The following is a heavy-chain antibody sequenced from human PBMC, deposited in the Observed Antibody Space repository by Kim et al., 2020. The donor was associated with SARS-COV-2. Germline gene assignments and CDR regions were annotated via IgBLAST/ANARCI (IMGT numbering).Heavy chain of an antibody. CDR3: ARVSVSGGFGLDV. J-gene: IGHJ6*02. D-gene: IGHD3-16*01. Sequence: YSQKFQGRVTITKDTSANPAYMELSSLRFEDTAVYYCARVSVSGGFGLDVWGQGTTVTVSS. V-gene: IGHV1-3*01.